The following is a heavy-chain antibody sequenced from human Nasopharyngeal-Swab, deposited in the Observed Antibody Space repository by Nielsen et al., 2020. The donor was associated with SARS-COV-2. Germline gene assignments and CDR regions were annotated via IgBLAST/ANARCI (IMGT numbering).Heavy chain of an antibody. D-gene: IGHD2-2*01. J-gene: IGHJ5*02. CDR2: MNPNSGNT. V-gene: IGHV1-8*01. CDR3: ARGLGYCSSTSCYA. CDR1: GYTFTSYD. Sequence: APVKVSCKASGYTFTSYDINWVRQATGQGLEWMGWMNPNSGNTGYAQKFQGRVTMTRNTSISTAYMELSSLRSEDTAVYYCARGLGYCSSTSCYAWGQGTLVTVSS.